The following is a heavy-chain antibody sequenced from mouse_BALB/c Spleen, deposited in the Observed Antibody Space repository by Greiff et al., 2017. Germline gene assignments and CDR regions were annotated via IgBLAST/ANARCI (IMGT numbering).Heavy chain of an antibody. CDR2: IWAGGST. V-gene: IGHV2-9*02. CDR3: ARDQDGYYAY. CDR1: GFSLTSYC. Sequence: QVQLKESGPGLVAPSQSLSISCTVSGFSLTSYCVHWVRQRPGKGLEWLGVIWAGGSTNYNSALMSSLSISKDNSKCHVFLKMNSLQTDDTAMYYCARDQDGYYAYWGQGTLVTVSA. J-gene: IGHJ3*01. D-gene: IGHD2-3*01.